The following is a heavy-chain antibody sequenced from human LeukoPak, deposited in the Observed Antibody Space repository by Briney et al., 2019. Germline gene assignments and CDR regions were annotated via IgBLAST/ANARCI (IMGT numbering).Heavy chain of an antibody. D-gene: IGHD3-22*01. J-gene: IGHJ4*02. CDR2: IHSGGRT. Sequence: SETLSLTCTVSGDSATSYYWGWIRQPPGKGLEWIGYIHSGGRTIYNPSLESRLTISRDTSKSQFSLKLNSVTAADTAVYYCAINSLGDSSGYDYWGQGTLVTVSS. V-gene: IGHV4-4*08. CDR3: AINSLGDSSGYDY. CDR1: GDSATSYY.